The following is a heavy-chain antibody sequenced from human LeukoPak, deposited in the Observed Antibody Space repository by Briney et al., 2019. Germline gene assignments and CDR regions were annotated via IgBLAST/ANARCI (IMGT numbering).Heavy chain of an antibody. Sequence: GESLKISRKASGYSFSRYWIGWVRQMPGKGLEWMGIIYPGDSDTRYSPSFQGQVTISADKSITTAYLQWTSLKASDTAMYYCARSSTYSSGWSGIDSWGQGTLVTVSS. D-gene: IGHD6-19*01. V-gene: IGHV5-51*01. J-gene: IGHJ5*01. CDR2: IYPGDSDT. CDR1: GYSFSRYW. CDR3: ARSSTYSSGWSGIDS.